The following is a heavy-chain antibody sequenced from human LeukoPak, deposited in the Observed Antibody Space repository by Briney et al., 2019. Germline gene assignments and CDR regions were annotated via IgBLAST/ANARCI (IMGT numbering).Heavy chain of an antibody. D-gene: IGHD1-26*01. CDR2: IYYSGST. V-gene: IGHV4-61*01. Sequence: SETLSLTCAVSGGSVNSGSYYWNWIRQPPGTGLEWIGYIYYSGSTNYNPSLKSRVTISVDTSKNQFSLKLSSVTAADTAVYYCARAAYSGSYHSDYWGQGTLVTVSS. CDR3: ARAAYSGSYHSDY. CDR1: GGSVNSGSYY. J-gene: IGHJ4*02.